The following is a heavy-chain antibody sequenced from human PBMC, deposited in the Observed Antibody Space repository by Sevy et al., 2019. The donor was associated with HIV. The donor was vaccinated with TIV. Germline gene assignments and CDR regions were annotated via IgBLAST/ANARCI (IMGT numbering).Heavy chain of an antibody. CDR3: ATTKDYYESSGSPFDH. D-gene: IGHD3-22*01. J-gene: IGHJ4*02. CDR1: GHTLNTLS. CDR2: FDPEDGET. V-gene: IGHV1-24*01. Sequence: ASVKVSCKVSGHTLNTLSMHWVRQAPGKGLEWMGSFDPEDGETIYAQKFQGRLTMTEDTATDTAYMDLSSLRSEDTAVYYCATTKDYYESSGSPFDHWGQGTLVTVSP.